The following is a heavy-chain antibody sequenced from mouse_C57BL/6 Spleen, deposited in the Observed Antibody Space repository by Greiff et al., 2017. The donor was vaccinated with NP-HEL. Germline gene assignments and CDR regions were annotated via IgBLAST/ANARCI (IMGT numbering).Heavy chain of an antibody. CDR3: AKKGYYGTLYYAMDY. V-gene: IGHV2-5*01. CDR1: GFSLTSYG. CDR2: IWRGGST. J-gene: IGHJ4*01. Sequence: QVQLKQSGPGLVQPSQSLSITCTVSGFSLTSYGVHWVRQSPGKGLEWLGVIWRGGSTDYNAAFMSRLSITKDNSKSQVFFKMNSLQADDTAIYYCAKKGYYGTLYYAMDYWGQGTSVTVSS. D-gene: IGHD1-1*01.